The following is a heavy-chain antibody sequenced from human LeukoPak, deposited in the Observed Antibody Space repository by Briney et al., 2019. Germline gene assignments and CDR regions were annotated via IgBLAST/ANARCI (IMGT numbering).Heavy chain of an antibody. CDR2: IYTSGSN. CDR3: AREEGYCSGGSCYSAVGY. D-gene: IGHD2-15*01. Sequence: SETLSLTCTVSGGSISSYYWSWIRQPAGKGLEWIGRIYTSGSNNYNPSLKSRVTMSVDTSKNQFSLKLSSVTAADTAVYYCAREEGYCSGGSCYSAVGYWGQGTLVSVSS. J-gene: IGHJ4*02. V-gene: IGHV4-4*07. CDR1: GGSISSYY.